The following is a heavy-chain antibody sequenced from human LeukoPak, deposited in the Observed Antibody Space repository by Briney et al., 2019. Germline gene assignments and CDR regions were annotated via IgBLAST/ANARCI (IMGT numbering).Heavy chain of an antibody. CDR2: ISSSGTTI. J-gene: IGHJ4*02. CDR3: ARDCRDGYNCCDS. CDR1: GFTFSDYY. D-gene: IGHD5-24*01. V-gene: IGHV3-11*01. Sequence: PGGSLRLSCAASGFTFSDYYMTWVRQAPGGGLEWVSYISSSGTTIYYADSVKGRFTISRDNAKKSLYLQMNSLRAEDTAVSDCARDCRDGYNCCDSWGQGTLVTVSS.